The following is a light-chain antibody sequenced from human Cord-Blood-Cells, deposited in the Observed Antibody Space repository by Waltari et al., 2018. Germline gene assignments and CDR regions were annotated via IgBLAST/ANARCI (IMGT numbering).Light chain of an antibody. J-gene: IGKJ1*01. CDR1: QSVSSSY. Sequence: EMVLTQSPGPLSLSPGERATLSCRASQSVSSSYLAWYQQKPGQAPRLLIYCASSRATGIPDRFSGSGSGTDFTLTISRLEPEDFAVYYCQQYGSSPWTFGQGTKVEIK. CDR3: QQYGSSPWT. V-gene: IGKV3-20*01. CDR2: CAS.